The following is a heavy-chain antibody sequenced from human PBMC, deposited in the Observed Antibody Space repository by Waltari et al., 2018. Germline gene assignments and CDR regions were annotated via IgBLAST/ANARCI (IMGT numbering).Heavy chain of an antibody. CDR3: VRLEDCSGPGGNCYSGDSFALDV. CDR2: INHAGNR. J-gene: IGHJ6*02. D-gene: IGHD2-8*02. Sequence: QVQLQQWGAGLLQPSETLSLTCAVYGGSFSGYYWGRIRQYPGKGLGWIGEINHAGNRNYNPSLRSRVTMLVDTSRSQFSLKLSSMTAADTALYYCVRLEDCSGPGGNCYSGDSFALDVWGQGTTVTVSS. CDR1: GGSFSGYY. V-gene: IGHV4-34*02.